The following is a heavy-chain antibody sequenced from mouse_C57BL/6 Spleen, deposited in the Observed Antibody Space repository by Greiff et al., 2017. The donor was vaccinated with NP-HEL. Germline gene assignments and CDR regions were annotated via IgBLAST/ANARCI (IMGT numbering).Heavy chain of an antibody. CDR2: ISNLAYSI. V-gene: IGHV5-15*01. J-gene: IGHJ3*01. CDR3: ARPYDGYYGGFAY. Sequence: EVKLVESGGGLVQPGGSLKLSCAASGFTFSDYGMAWVRQAPRKGPEWVAVISNLAYSIYYADTVTGRFTISRENAKNTLYLEMSSLRSEDTAMYYCARPYDGYYGGFAYWGQGTLVTVSA. D-gene: IGHD2-3*01. CDR1: GFTFSDYG.